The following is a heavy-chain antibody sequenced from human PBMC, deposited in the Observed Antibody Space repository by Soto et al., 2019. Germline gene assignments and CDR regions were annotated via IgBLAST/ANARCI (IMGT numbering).Heavy chain of an antibody. V-gene: IGHV3-23*01. CDR1: GFTFISYA. CDR2: ISGGGDAT. Sequence: EVQLLESGGGLVQPGGSLRLSCAASGFTFISYAMNWVRQAPGKGLQWVSAISGGGDATFYADSVKGRFTISRDNSRNTVTLQMHSLGADETAVYYCARKVPGSTTRPDYWYFDLWGRGTLVTVSS. J-gene: IGHJ2*01. CDR3: ARKVPGSTTRPDYWYFDL. D-gene: IGHD2-2*01.